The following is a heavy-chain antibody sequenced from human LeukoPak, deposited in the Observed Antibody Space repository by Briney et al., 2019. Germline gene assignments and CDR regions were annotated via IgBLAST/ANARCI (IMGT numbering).Heavy chain of an antibody. Sequence: SETLSLTCTVSGGSISSYYWSWIRQPPGKGLEWIGYIYYSGTTNYNPSLKSRVTIPVDTSKNQFSLKLSSVTAADAAVYYCARGEGLGDFDYWGQGALVTVSS. CDR3: ARGEGLGDFDY. D-gene: IGHD5-24*01. CDR1: GGSISSYY. J-gene: IGHJ4*02. CDR2: IYYSGTT. V-gene: IGHV4-59*01.